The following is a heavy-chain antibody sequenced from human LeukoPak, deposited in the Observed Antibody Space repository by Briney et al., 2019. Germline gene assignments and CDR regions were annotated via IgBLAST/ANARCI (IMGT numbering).Heavy chain of an antibody. CDR2: IWSDGSNK. CDR1: GFTFINYG. CDR3: SRDSRPTGIKGPGMDV. Sequence: GESLRLSCAASGFTFINYGMHWVRQAPGKGLEWVAVIWSDGSNKDYVDSVKGRFTISRDKSKNTLYLQMNSLRAEDTAVYYWSRDSRPTGIKGPGMDVWGQGTTVTVSS. V-gene: IGHV3-33*01. J-gene: IGHJ6*02. D-gene: IGHD1-14*01.